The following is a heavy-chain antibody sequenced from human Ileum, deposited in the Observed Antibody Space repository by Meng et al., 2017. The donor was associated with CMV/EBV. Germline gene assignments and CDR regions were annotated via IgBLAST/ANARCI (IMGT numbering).Heavy chain of an antibody. V-gene: IGHV3-53*01. J-gene: IGHJ4*02. Sequence: CAASGFTVSDSYMSWVRQAPGKGPEWISVIYNDGTKYYADSVKGRFTISRDNSKNTLYLQMNSLRAEDTAFYYCARYVNFGGDSNYWGQGTLVTVSS. D-gene: IGHD2-21*02. CDR1: GFTVSDSY. CDR2: IYNDGTK. CDR3: ARYVNFGGDSNY.